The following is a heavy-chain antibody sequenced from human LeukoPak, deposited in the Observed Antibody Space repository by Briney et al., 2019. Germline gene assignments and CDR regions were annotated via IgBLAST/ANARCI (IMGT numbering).Heavy chain of an antibody. CDR3: AKDRTGLPSWYFDL. D-gene: IGHD5-12*01. CDR2: ILGSGSEM. Sequence: GGSLRLSCGVSGFSFKSYSMNWVRQAPGKGLEWVASILGSGSEMFYADSVKGRFTISRDNSKNTLYLQMNSLRVEDTAVYYCAKDRTGLPSWYFDLWGRGTLVTVSS. J-gene: IGHJ2*01. CDR1: GFSFKSYS. V-gene: IGHV3-21*01.